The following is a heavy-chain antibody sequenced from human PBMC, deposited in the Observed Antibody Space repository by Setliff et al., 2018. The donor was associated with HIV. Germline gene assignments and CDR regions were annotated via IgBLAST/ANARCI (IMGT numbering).Heavy chain of an antibody. CDR2: ISAYNGNT. CDR3: AREIGGVYDSSGNFDY. D-gene: IGHD3-22*01. Sequence: ASVKVSCKASGYTFTSYGITWVRQAPGQGPEWMGWISAYNGNTNYAQEFQGRVTMTTDTSTTTAYMELRSLDTADTAVYYCAREIGGVYDSSGNFDYWGQGTLVTVSS. CDR1: GYTFTSYG. V-gene: IGHV1-18*01. J-gene: IGHJ4*02.